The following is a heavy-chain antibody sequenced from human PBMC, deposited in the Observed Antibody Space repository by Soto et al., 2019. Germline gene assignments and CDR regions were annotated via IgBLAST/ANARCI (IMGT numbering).Heavy chain of an antibody. J-gene: IGHJ5*02. CDR3: ARSVFP. CDR1: GGCITSGGYY. CDR2: IYYSGFT. Sequence: QVQLQESGPGLVKPSQTLSLTCTVSGGCITSGGYYWSWIRQHPGKGLEWIGYIYYSGFTSYNPSLKRRVTISADTSKNQFSLKLISVTAANTAVYYCARSVFPWGQGTLVTVSS. V-gene: IGHV4-31*03.